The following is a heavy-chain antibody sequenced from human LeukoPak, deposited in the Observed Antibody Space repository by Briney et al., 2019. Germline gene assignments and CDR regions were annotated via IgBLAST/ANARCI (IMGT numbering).Heavy chain of an antibody. CDR2: INQDGSGK. V-gene: IGHV3-7*01. J-gene: IGHJ4*02. D-gene: IGHD2-21*02. CDR1: GFTFNSHW. Sequence: PGGSLRLSCAASGFTFNSHWMAWVRQAPGKGLSWVANINQDGSGKYYVDSVKGRFTISRDNSKNTLYLQMNSLRAEDTAVYYCAREGRCGGDCYYDYWGQGTLVTVSS. CDR3: AREGRCGGDCYYDY.